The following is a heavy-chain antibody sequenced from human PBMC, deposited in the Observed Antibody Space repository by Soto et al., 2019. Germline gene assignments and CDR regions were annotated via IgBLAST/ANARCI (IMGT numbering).Heavy chain of an antibody. J-gene: IGHJ4*02. V-gene: IGHV3-30*18. Sequence: QVQLVESGGGVVQPGRSLRLSCAASGFTFSSYGMHWVRQAPGKGLEWVAVISYDGSNKYYADSVKGRFTISRDNSKNTLYLQMNSLRAEDTDVYYCAKGYFDYWGQGTLVTVSS. CDR1: GFTFSSYG. CDR2: ISYDGSNK. CDR3: AKGYFDY.